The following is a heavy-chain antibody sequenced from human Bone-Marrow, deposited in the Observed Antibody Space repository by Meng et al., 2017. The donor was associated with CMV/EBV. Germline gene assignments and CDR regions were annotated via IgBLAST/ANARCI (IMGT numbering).Heavy chain of an antibody. D-gene: IGHD2-2*01. CDR2: ISGSGGST. J-gene: IGHJ6*02. CDR1: GFTFSSYA. V-gene: IGHV3-23*01. CDR3: AREARVVVPAASHYYGMYV. Sequence: GESLKISCAASGFTFSSYAMSWVRQAPGKGLEWVSAISGSGGSTYYADSVKGRFTISRDNSKNTLYLQMNSLRAEDTAVYYCAREARVVVPAASHYYGMYVWGQGTTVTVSS.